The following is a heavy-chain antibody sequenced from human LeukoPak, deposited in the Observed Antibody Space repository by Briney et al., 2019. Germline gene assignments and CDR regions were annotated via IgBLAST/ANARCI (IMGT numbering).Heavy chain of an antibody. CDR2: ISAYNGNT. J-gene: IGHJ4*02. Sequence: ASVKVSCKASGYTFTSYGISWVRQAPGQGLEWMGWISAYNGNTNYAQKLQGRVTMTTDTSTSTAYMELRSLRSDDTAVYYCARTPRIPGIAAAGDYWGQGTLVTVSS. D-gene: IGHD6-13*01. CDR1: GYTFTSYG. V-gene: IGHV1-18*01. CDR3: ARTPRIPGIAAAGDY.